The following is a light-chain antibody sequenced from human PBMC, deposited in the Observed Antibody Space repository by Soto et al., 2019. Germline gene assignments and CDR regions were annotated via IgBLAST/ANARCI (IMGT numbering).Light chain of an antibody. V-gene: IGLV2-14*03. CDR1: SSDVGGYNY. CDR3: SSYTSSSPM. J-gene: IGLJ3*02. Sequence: QSALTQPASVSGSPGQSITISCTGTSSDVGGYNYVSWYQHLPGKAPKLMIYDVGNRPSGVSNRFSGSKSGNTASLTISGLQAEDEADYYCSSYTSSSPMFGGGTKLTVL. CDR2: DVG.